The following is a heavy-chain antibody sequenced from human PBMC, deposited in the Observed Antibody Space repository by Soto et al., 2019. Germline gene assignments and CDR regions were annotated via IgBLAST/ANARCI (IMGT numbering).Heavy chain of an antibody. CDR2: IYYSGST. Sequence: SLTCTVSGGSISSYYWSWIRQPPGKGLEWIGYIYYSGSTNYNPSLKSRVTISVDTSKNQFSLKLSSVTAADTAVYYCAAQRGTHYYYYGMDVWGQGTTVTVSS. D-gene: IGHD1-1*01. CDR1: GGSISSYY. V-gene: IGHV4-59*01. CDR3: AAQRGTHYYYYGMDV. J-gene: IGHJ6*02.